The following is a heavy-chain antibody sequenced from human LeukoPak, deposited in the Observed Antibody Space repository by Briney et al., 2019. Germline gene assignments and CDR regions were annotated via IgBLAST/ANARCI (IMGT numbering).Heavy chain of an antibody. J-gene: IGHJ5*02. D-gene: IGHD2-15*01. CDR3: AGLYCSGGSCYYH. CDR2: ISGTSNTI. Sequence: QPGGSLRLSCAASGFTFSSYSMNWVRQAPGEGVEWVSIISGTSNTIYYADSVKGRFTISRDNAKNTLYLQMNSLRAEDTAVYYCAGLYCSGGSCYYHWGQGTLVTVSS. CDR1: GFTFSSYS. V-gene: IGHV3-48*04.